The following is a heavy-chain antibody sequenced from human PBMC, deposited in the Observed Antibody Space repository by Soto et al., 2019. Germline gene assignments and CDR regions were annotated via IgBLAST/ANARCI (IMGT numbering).Heavy chain of an antibody. V-gene: IGHV4-59*01. D-gene: IGHD5-18*01. Sequence: SETLSLTCTVSGGSISSYYWSWIRQPPGKGLEWIGYIYYSGSTNHNPSLKSRVTISVDTSKNQFSLKLSSVTAADTAVYYCASGGYSYGYYFDYWGQGTLVTVSS. CDR2: IYYSGST. CDR3: ASGGYSYGYYFDY. CDR1: GGSISSYY. J-gene: IGHJ4*02.